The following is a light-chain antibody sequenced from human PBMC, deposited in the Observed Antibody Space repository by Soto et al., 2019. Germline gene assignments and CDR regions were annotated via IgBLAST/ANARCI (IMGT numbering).Light chain of an antibody. Sequence: QSVLTQPASVSGSPGQSITISCTGTSXDIGSYNFVSWYQQHPDKAPKLMVYEVNNRPSGISNRFSGSKSGNTASLTISGLQSEDEAEYFCSAYAGSNTFVVFGTGTKVTVL. CDR2: EVN. CDR1: SXDIGSYNF. J-gene: IGLJ1*01. CDR3: SAYAGSNTFVV. V-gene: IGLV2-14*01.